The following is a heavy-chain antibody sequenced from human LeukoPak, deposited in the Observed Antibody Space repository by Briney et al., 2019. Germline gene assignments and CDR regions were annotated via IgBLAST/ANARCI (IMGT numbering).Heavy chain of an antibody. Sequence: ASVKVSCKASGYTFTSYGISWVRQAPGQGLEWMGWISAYNGNTNYAQKLQGRVTMTTDTSTSTAYMELRSLRSDDTAVYYCARVIESSGWSYYYYYMDVWGKGTTVTVSS. CDR2: ISAYNGNT. CDR3: ARVIESSGWSYYYYYMDV. CDR1: GYTFTSYG. V-gene: IGHV1-18*01. D-gene: IGHD6-19*01. J-gene: IGHJ6*03.